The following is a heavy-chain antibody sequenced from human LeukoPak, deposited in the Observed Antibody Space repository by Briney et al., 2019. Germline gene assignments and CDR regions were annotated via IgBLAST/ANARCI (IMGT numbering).Heavy chain of an antibody. J-gene: IGHJ4*02. D-gene: IGHD5-12*01. Sequence: GESLKISCKGSGYSFTSYWIGWVRQMPGKGLEWMGIIYPGDSDTRYSPSFQGQVTISADKSISTAYLQWSSLKASDTAMYYCVRWAQGGSWLQFPSFDYWGQGTLVTVSS. CDR3: VRWAQGGSWLQFPSFDY. CDR2: IYPGDSDT. V-gene: IGHV5-51*01. CDR1: GYSFTSYW.